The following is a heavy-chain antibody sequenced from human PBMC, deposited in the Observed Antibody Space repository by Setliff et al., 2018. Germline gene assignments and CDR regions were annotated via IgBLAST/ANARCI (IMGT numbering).Heavy chain of an antibody. J-gene: IGHJ3*02. CDR3: ARGGGRIRQLGATGVYTFDI. Sequence: PSATLSLTCTVSGGSIRNYYWSWIRQPPGKGLEWLGYIPTGGSTNYNPSLKSRVNISVDTAKKQFSLKLSSVTAADTAVFYCARGGGRIRQLGATGVYTFDIWGQGTVVTVSS. D-gene: IGHD1-26*01. V-gene: IGHV4-4*08. CDR2: IPTGGST. CDR1: GGSIRNYY.